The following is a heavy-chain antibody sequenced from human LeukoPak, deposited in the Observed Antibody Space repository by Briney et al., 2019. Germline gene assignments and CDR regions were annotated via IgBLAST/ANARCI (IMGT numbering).Heavy chain of an antibody. D-gene: IGHD3-22*01. Sequence: PSQTLSLTCTVSGGSISSGGYYWSWIRQHPGKGLEWIGYIYYSGSTYYNPSLKSRVSISVDTSKHQFSLKLSSVTAADTAVYYCARLVYDSSGYDAFGIWGQGTMVTVSS. J-gene: IGHJ3*02. CDR2: IYYSGST. V-gene: IGHV4-31*02. CDR3: ARLVYDSSGYDAFGI. CDR1: GGSISSGGYY.